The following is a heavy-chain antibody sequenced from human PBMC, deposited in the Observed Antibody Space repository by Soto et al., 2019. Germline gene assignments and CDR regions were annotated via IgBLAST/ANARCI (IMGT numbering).Heavy chain of an antibody. Sequence: ASVKVSCKASGYSFTRYGIDWARQAPGQGLEWMGWINAYNGNTNYAQNLQGRLTLTTDTSTTTAYMELRSLRSNDTAIYYCAMVDVYVTPSPQDVWGQGTTVTVSS. CDR1: GYSFTRYG. V-gene: IGHV1-18*01. D-gene: IGHD3-16*01. CDR2: INAYNGNT. CDR3: AMVDVYVTPSPQDV. J-gene: IGHJ6*02.